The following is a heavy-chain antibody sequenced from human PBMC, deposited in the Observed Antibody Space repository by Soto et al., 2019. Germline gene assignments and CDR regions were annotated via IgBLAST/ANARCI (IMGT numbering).Heavy chain of an antibody. J-gene: IGHJ6*02. V-gene: IGHV3-30*03. CDR1: EFTFSDYA. Sequence: QVQLVESGGGVGQPGRSLKLSCAASEFTFSDYAMYWVRQAPGKGLEWVAVISYDARKKNYADSVRGRFIISRDNSKNTRYLLVDSLRADDTAVYFCARGIWSGYSLLYHYGMDVWGQGTTVTVSS. CDR3: ARGIWSGYSLLYHYGMDV. D-gene: IGHD3-3*01. CDR2: ISYDARKK.